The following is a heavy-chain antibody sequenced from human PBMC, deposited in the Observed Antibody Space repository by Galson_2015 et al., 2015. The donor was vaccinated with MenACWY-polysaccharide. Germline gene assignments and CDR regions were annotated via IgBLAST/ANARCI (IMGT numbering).Heavy chain of an antibody. V-gene: IGHV5-51*01. Sequence: QSGAEVKKPGESPKISCRASGYLFTSFAIGWVRQMPGKGLEWLGIIYPSDSDVKYNPSFQGQVTFSADRSTNTAYLQWSSLKASDSAVYYCARKDHGTGSMDVWGQGTTVTVSS. CDR1: GYLFTSFA. CDR2: IYPSDSDV. D-gene: IGHD3-10*01. CDR3: ARKDHGTGSMDV. J-gene: IGHJ6*02.